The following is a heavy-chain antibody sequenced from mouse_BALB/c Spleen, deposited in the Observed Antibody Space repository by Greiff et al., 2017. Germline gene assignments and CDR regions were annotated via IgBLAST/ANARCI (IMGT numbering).Heavy chain of an antibody. J-gene: IGHJ4*01. Sequence: EVQLQQSGAELVRSGASVKLSCTASGFNIKDYYMHWVKQRPEQGLEWIGWIDPENGDTEYAPKFQGKATMTADTSSNTAYLQLSSLTSEDTAVYYCNAGNYGDYAMDYWGQGTSVTVSS. CDR1: GFNIKDYY. V-gene: IGHV14-4*02. CDR3: NAGNYGDYAMDY. CDR2: IDPENGDT. D-gene: IGHD2-1*01.